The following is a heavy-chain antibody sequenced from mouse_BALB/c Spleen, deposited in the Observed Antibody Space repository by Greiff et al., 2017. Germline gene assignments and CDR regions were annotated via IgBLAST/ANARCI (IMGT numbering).Heavy chain of an antibody. CDR2: INPSSGYT. V-gene: IGHV1-4*02. J-gene: IGHJ3*01. D-gene: IGHD2-4*01. CDR1: GYTFTSYT. Sequence: QVQLQQSAAELARPGASVKMSCKASGYTFTSYTMHWVKQRPGQGLEWIGYINPSSGYTEYNQKFKDKTTLTADKSSSTAYMQLSSLTSEDSAVYYCARWDDYAAWFAYWGQGTLVTVSA. CDR3: ARWDDYAAWFAY.